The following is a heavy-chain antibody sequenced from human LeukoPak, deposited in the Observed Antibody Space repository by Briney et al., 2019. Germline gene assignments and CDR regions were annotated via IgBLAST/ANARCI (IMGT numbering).Heavy chain of an antibody. CDR2: ISGSGGST. J-gene: IGHJ5*02. CDR1: GFTFSSYA. CDR3: AKGSHPITDEEKNWFDP. V-gene: IGHV3-23*01. Sequence: PGGSLRLSCAASGFTFSSYAMSWVRQAPGKGLEWVSAISGSGGSTYYADSVKGRFTISRDNFKNTLYLQMNSLRAEDTAVYYCAKGSHPITDEEKNWFDPWGQGTLVTVSS. D-gene: IGHD5-24*01.